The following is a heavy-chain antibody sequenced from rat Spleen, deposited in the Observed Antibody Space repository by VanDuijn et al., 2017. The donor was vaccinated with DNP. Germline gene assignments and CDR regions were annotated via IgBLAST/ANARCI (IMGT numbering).Heavy chain of an antibody. V-gene: IGHV5-31*01. J-gene: IGHJ3*01. D-gene: IGHD1-1*01. CDR1: GFTFNDYW. Sequence: EVQLVESGGDLVQPGRSLKLSCVAFGFTFNDYWMAWIRQVPGKGLEWVASITTSGGSTYYPDSVKGRFAISRDNAKNTLYLQMNSLRSEDTATYYCTIPYYGGYRWFAYWGQGTLVSVSS. CDR2: ITTSGGST. CDR3: TIPYYGGYRWFAY.